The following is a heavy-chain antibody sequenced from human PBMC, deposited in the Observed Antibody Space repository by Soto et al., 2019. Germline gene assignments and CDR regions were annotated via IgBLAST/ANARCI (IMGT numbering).Heavy chain of an antibody. V-gene: IGHV1-69*02. CDR1: GGTFGDYS. Sequence: QVQLVQSGAEVKKPGSSVKVSCKTSGGTFGDYSISWVRQAPGQGLEWMGRTIPILGIVNNAQNLQGRVTITADKSTRTAPRELSSLRSEDTAVYYGARAYCSGGTCDNAFDIWGQGTMVTVSS. D-gene: IGHD2-15*01. CDR3: ARAYCSGGTCDNAFDI. CDR2: TIPILGIV. J-gene: IGHJ3*02.